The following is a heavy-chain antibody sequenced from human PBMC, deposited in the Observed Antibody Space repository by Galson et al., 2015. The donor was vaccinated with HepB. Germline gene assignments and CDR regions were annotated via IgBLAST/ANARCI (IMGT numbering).Heavy chain of an antibody. V-gene: IGHV3-23*01. J-gene: IGHJ3*02. D-gene: IGHD4-17*01. CDR3: EGGTTVTTQGFNAFDI. CDR1: GFTFSSYA. CDR2: ISDSGGST. Sequence: SLRLSCAASGFTFSSYAMSWVRQAPGKGLEWVSAISDSGGSTYYADSVKGRFTISRDNSKNTLYLQMNSLRAEDTAVYYCEGGTTVTTQGFNAFDIGGQGTMVTVSS.